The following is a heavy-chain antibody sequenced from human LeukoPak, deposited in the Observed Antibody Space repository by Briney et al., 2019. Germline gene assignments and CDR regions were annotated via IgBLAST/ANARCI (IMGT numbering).Heavy chain of an antibody. D-gene: IGHD6-19*01. CDR2: ISSSSSTI. V-gene: IGHV3-48*01. J-gene: IGHJ4*02. CDR1: GFTFSSYS. Sequence: QPGGSLRLSCAASGFTFSSYSMNWVRQAPGKGLEWVSYISSSSSTIYYADSVKGRFTISRDNAKNSLYLQMNSLRAEDTAVYYCARDEVSTIWGYSSGWYHYWGQGTLVTVSS. CDR3: ARDEVSTIWGYSSGWYHY.